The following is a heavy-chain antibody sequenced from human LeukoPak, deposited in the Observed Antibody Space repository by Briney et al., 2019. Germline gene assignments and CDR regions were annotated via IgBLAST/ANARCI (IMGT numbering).Heavy chain of an antibody. Sequence: SETLSLTCTVSGGSISSSSYCWGWIRQPPGKGLEWIGSIYYSGSTYYNPSLKSRVTISVDTSKNQFSLKLSSVTAADTAVYYCARLTHGSSSSADYWGQGTLVTVSS. CDR1: GGSISSSSYC. CDR2: IYYSGST. V-gene: IGHV4-39*01. D-gene: IGHD6-6*01. CDR3: ARLTHGSSSSADY. J-gene: IGHJ4*02.